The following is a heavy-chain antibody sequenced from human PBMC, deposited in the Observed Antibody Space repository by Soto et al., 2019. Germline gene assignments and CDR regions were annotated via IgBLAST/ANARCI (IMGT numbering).Heavy chain of an antibody. CDR3: ARAVREILWFVAPGACMDV. CDR2: IWYDGSNK. Sequence: QVQLVESGGGVVQPGRSLRLSCEASGFTFSNYGMHWVRQAPGKGLEWVAVIWYDGSNKYYADSVKGRFTISRDNSKKMLYVQMNSLRAEATAVYYCARAVREILWFVAPGACMDVWGQGTTVTVSS. D-gene: IGHD3-10*01. CDR1: GFTFSNYG. V-gene: IGHV3-33*01. J-gene: IGHJ6*02.